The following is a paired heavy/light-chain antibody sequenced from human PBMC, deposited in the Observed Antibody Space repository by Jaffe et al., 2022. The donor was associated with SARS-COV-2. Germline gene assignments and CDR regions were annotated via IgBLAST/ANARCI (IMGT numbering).Heavy chain of an antibody. Sequence: QVQLVQSGAEVKKPGASVKVSCKASGYTFTSYGISWVRQAPGQGLEWMGWISAYNGNTNYAQKLQGRVTMTTDTSTSTAYMELRSLRSDDTAVYYCARDNKARGLVIIMSGWFDPWGQGTLVTVSS. CDR2: ISAYNGNT. J-gene: IGHJ5*02. D-gene: IGHD3-9*01. CDR1: GYTFTSYG. V-gene: IGHV1-18*01. CDR3: ARDNKARGLVIIMSGWFDP.
Light chain of an antibody. V-gene: IGKV3-15*01. CDR3: QQYNNWPIT. Sequence: EIVMTQSPATLSVSPGERATLSCRASQSVSSNLAWYQQKPGQAPRLLIYGASTRATGIPARFSGSGSGTEFTLTISSLQSEDFAVYYCQQYNNWPITFGQGTRLEIK. J-gene: IGKJ5*01. CDR2: GAS. CDR1: QSVSSN.